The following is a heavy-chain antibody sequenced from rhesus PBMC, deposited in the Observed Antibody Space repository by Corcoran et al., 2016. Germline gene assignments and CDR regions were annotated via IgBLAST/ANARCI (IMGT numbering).Heavy chain of an antibody. CDR2: IGGSSGST. CDR1: GYSISSGYG. Sequence: QVQLQESGPGLVKPSETLSLTCAVSGYSISSGYGWSWIRQPPGKGLEWIGYIGGSSGSTNYNPSLKSRVTISKDTSQTHFSLKLSSVTAADTAVYYCARGHNWNYGAFDFWGQGLRVTVSS. CDR3: ARGHNWNYGAFDF. V-gene: IGHV4-127*01. J-gene: IGHJ3*01. D-gene: IGHD1-26*01.